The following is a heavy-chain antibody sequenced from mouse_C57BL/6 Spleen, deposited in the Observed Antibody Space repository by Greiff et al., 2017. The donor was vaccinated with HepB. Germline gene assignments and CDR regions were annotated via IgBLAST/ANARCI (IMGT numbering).Heavy chain of an antibody. J-gene: IGHJ1*03. V-gene: IGHV2-5*01. CDR2: IWRGGST. Sequence: VQLQQSGPGLVQPSQSLSITCTVSGFSLTSYGVHWVRQSPGKGLEWLGVIWRGGSTDYNAAFMSRLSITKDNSKCQVFFKMNSLQADDTAIYYCAKENYYSNYGWYFDVWGTGTTVTVSS. CDR3: AKENYYSNYGWYFDV. CDR1: GFSLTSYG. D-gene: IGHD2-5*01.